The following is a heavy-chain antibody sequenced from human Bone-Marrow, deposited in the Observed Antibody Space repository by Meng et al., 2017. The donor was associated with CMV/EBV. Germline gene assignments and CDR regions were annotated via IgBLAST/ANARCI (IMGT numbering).Heavy chain of an antibody. Sequence: GGSLRLSCAASGFNFSSYAMSWVRQAPGQGLEWVSGISGSGDSTYYADSVKGRFTISRDNSKNTLYLQMSSLSAEDTAVYSCAKVGFQLLSFDYWGQGTLVTVSS. CDR3: AKVGFQLLSFDY. CDR2: ISGSGDST. D-gene: IGHD2-2*01. CDR1: GFNFSSYA. V-gene: IGHV3-23*01. J-gene: IGHJ4*02.